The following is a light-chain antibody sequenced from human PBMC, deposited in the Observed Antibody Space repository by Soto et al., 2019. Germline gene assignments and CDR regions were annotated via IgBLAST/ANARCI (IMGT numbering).Light chain of an antibody. J-gene: IGKJ2*01. V-gene: IGKV4-1*01. CDR1: HNLLYSNNVDY. CDR2: RAS. Sequence: DIVMTQSPGSLAVPLGEVATINCKSSHNLLYSNNVDYLAWYQQRPGQPPKLLIRRASTRASGVPDRFTGAGSGTDFTLTISNLQAEDVAVYYCQQYYILPYTFGQGTRLQIK. CDR3: QQYYILPYT.